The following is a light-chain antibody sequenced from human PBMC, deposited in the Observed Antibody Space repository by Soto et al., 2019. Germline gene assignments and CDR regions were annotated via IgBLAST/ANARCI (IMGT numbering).Light chain of an antibody. V-gene: IGKV3-20*01. Sequence: EIVLTQSPGTLSLSPGERATLSCRATQSVSSSYLAWFQQKPGQAPRLLIYGASNRATAIPDRFSGSGSGTDFTLPISRLEPEDFAVYYCQQYGSTPRTFGQGTKVEIK. J-gene: IGKJ1*01. CDR3: QQYGSTPRT. CDR1: QSVSSSY. CDR2: GAS.